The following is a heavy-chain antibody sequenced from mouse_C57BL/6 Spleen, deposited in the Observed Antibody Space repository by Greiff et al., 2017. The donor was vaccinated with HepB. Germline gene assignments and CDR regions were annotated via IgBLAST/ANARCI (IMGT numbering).Heavy chain of an antibody. D-gene: IGHD2-2*01. Sequence: EVMLVESGEGLVKPGGSLKLSCAASGFTFSSYAMSWVRQTPEKRLEWVAYISSGGDYIYYADTVKGRVTISRDNARNTLYLQMSSLKSEDTAMYYCTRDGYDGGFAYWGQGTLVTVSA. CDR1: GFTFSSYA. CDR3: TRDGYDGGFAY. J-gene: IGHJ3*01. CDR2: ISSGGDYI. V-gene: IGHV5-9-1*02.